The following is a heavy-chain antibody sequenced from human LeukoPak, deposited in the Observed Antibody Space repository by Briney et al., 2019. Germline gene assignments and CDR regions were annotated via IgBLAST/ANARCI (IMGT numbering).Heavy chain of an antibody. J-gene: IGHJ4*02. D-gene: IGHD4-17*01. CDR3: ARDGSDYDLDY. CDR2: IWHDGSNQ. V-gene: IGHV3-33*01. Sequence: PGGSLRLSCAASGXIFRSNGMHWVRQAPGKGLEWVAVIWHDGSNQYYADSVKGRFTISRDNSKNTLYLQMNSLRAEDTAVYYCARDGSDYDLDYWGQGTLVTVSS. CDR1: GXIFRSNG.